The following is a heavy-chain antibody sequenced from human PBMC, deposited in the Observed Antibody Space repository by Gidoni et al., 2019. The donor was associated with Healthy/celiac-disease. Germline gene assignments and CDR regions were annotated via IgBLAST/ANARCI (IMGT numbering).Heavy chain of an antibody. CDR2: IYWDDDK. V-gene: IGHV2-5*02. Sequence: QITLTESGPTLVKPTQTLTLTCTFSGFSLSTSGVGVGWIRQPPGKALEWLALIYWDDDKRYSPSLKSRLTITKDTSKNQVVLTMTNMDPVDTATYYCAQLRLGELSLFYWGQGTLVTVSS. J-gene: IGHJ4*02. CDR1: GFSLSTSGVG. CDR3: AQLRLGELSLFY. D-gene: IGHD3-16*02.